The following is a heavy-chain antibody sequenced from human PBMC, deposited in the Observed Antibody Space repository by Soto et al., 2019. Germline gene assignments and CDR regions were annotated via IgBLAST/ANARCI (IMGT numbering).Heavy chain of an antibody. J-gene: IGHJ4*02. Sequence: QVQLQESGPGLVKPSGTLSLTCAVSGDSISSGNWWTWVRQPPGKGLELIGEIYHSGSTTYNPSLKSRVTISVDKSKNQFSLRLSSVTAADTAVYYCGREGVGDGSIDYWGQGTLVTVSS. CDR3: GREGVGDGSIDY. D-gene: IGHD1-26*01. CDR2: IYHSGST. V-gene: IGHV4-4*02. CDR1: GDSISSGNW.